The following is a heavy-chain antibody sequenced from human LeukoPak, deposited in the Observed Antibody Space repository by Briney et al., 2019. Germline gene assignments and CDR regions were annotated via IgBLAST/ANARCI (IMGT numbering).Heavy chain of an antibody. CDR3: ARGGGYYGIDY. V-gene: IGHV3-66*02. D-gene: IGHD3-10*01. CDR1: GFTVNSNY. CDR2: LYADGKT. J-gene: IGHJ4*02. Sequence: GSLRLSCAASGFTVNSNYLNWVRQAPGKGLEWVSVLYADGKTYYADSVKGRFTISRDNSKNNLYLQMNSLRPEDTAVYYCARGGGYYGIDYWGQGTLVTVSS.